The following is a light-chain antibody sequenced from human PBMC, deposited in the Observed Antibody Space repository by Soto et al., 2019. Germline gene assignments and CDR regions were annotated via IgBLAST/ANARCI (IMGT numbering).Light chain of an antibody. V-gene: IGKV1-5*03. CDR2: QAS. J-gene: IGKJ2*02. CDR1: QSISTW. Sequence: DIPMTQSPSTLSASVGDRVTITCRARQSISTWLAWYQHKPGKAPKLLIYQASSLEGGVPSRFSGSGSGAEFTLTISSLQPDDFATYYCQQYNIYSRTFGQGTKVETK. CDR3: QQYNIYSRT.